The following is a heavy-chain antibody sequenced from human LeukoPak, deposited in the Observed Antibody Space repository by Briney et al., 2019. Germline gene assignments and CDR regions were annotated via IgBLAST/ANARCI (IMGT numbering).Heavy chain of an antibody. V-gene: IGHV4-39*01. D-gene: IGHD2-21*01. CDR3: ARHVVGPGYSSIPNLDY. J-gene: IGHJ4*02. CDR1: GASISSGTYY. CDR2: LYYGGNT. Sequence: SETLSLTCSVSGASISSGTYYWAWNRQPPGKGLEWIGGLYYGGNTHYNPSLESRVAISVDTSRNHLSVRLTSVTAADTAVYYCARHVVGPGYSSIPNLDYWGQGTQVTVSS.